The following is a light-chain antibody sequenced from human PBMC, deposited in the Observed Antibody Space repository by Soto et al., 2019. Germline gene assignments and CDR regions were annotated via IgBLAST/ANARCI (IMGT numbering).Light chain of an antibody. V-gene: IGKV3-20*01. CDR2: GAS. CDR1: QSVSNNY. J-gene: IGKJ1*01. Sequence: EVVLTQSPGTLSLSPRERATLSCRASQSVSNNYLAWYQHKPGQAPRLLIYGASNRTPGIPDRFSGSGSGPDFTLSISRLEPEDFAVYSCQQYAASPRTLGQGTLVEVK. CDR3: QQYAASPRT.